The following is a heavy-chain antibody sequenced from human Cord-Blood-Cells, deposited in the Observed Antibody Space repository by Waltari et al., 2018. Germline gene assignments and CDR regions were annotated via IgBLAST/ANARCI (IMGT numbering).Heavy chain of an antibody. V-gene: IGHV1-69*01. CDR3: ARERTLDILTGYYGAPLVG. CDR2: IIPRLGTA. J-gene: IGHJ4*02. D-gene: IGHD3-9*01. CDR1: GGTFSSYA. Sequence: QVQLVQSGAEVKKPGSSVKVSCKASGGTFSSYAISWVRQAPGQGLEWMGGIIPRLGTANDAPQCQGRVTITADESTRTAYMELSSLRSEDTAVYYCARERTLDILTGYYGAPLVGWGQGTLVTVSS.